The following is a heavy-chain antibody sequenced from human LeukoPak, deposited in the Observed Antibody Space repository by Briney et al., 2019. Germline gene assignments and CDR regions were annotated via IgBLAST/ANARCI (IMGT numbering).Heavy chain of an antibody. CDR2: ISGSGGST. CDR1: GFTFSSYA. D-gene: IGHD3-3*01. V-gene: IGHV3-23*01. CDR3: AKGVTYYDFWSGYPVYMDV. Sequence: GGSLRLSCAASGFTFSSYAMSWVRQAPGKGLEWVSAISGSGGSTYYADSVKGRFTISRDNSKNTLYLQMNSLRAEDTAVYYCAKGVTYYDFWSGYPVYMDVWGKGTTVTVSS. J-gene: IGHJ6*03.